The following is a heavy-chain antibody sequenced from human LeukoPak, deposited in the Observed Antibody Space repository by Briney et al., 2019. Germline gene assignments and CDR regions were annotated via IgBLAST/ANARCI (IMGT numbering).Heavy chain of an antibody. D-gene: IGHD3-10*01. V-gene: IGHV3-7*01. CDR2: IKSDGSEE. CDR3: ARGDLWLGH. Sequence: GGSLRPSCATSGFIFSSYWMCWVRQAPGKGLEWVANIKSDGSEEYYGGSVKGRFTISRDNAKNSLYLQMNSLRVEDTAVYYCARGDLWLGHWGQGSLVTVSS. J-gene: IGHJ4*02. CDR1: GFIFSSYW.